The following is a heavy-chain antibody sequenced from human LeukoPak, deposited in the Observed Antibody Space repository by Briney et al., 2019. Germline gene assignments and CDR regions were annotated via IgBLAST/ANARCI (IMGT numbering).Heavy chain of an antibody. CDR2: IWYDGSKK. V-gene: IGHV3-33*01. Sequence: HPGGSLRLSCAASGFTFSSYGMHWVRQAPGKGLEWVAVIWYDGSKKYSADSVKGRFTISRDIAKNTLYLQMNSLRVEDTAVYYYARGGYDLWSGYRIDYWGQGTQVTISS. D-gene: IGHD3-3*01. CDR1: GFTFSSYG. CDR3: ARGGYDLWSGYRIDY. J-gene: IGHJ4*02.